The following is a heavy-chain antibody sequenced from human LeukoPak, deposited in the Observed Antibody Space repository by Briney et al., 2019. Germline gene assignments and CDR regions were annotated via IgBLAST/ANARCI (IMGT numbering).Heavy chain of an antibody. CDR2: IHYSWST. V-gene: IGHV4-39*07. CDR1: GASISSSSYH. J-gene: IGHJ4*02. D-gene: IGHD3-22*01. CDR3: ARDTRYYGSSGYYGK. Sequence: SETLSLTCAVSGASISSSSYHWGWLRQPPGKGLEWIGSIHYSWSTYYNPSLKSRVTVSVDTSKNQFSLNLSSVTAADTAVYYCARDTRYYGSSGYYGKWGQGTLVTVSS.